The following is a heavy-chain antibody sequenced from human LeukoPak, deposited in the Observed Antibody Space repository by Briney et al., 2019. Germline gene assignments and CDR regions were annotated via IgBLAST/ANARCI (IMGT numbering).Heavy chain of an antibody. Sequence: QAGGSLRLSCAASGFTFSSSAMSWVRQAPGKGLEWVSSISGSGGSTYYADSVKGRFTISRDNSKNTLYLQMNSLRAEDTAVYYCAKGCSGGSWIPETDLDYWGQGTLVTVSS. D-gene: IGHD2-15*01. J-gene: IGHJ4*02. CDR3: AKGCSGGSWIPETDLDY. V-gene: IGHV3-23*01. CDR1: GFTFSSSA. CDR2: ISGSGGST.